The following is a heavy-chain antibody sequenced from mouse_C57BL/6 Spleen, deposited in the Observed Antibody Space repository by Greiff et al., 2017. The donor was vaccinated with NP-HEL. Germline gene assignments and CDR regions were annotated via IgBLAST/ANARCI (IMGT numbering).Heavy chain of an antibody. D-gene: IGHD1-1*01. Sequence: QVQLKESGAELMKPGASVKFSCKATGYTFTGYWIEWVKQRPGHGLEWIGEILPGSGSTNYNEKFKGKATFTAATSSNTAYMQLSSHTTEDSAIYYCARDPYYDGSGFDCWGQGTTLTVST. J-gene: IGHJ2*01. CDR2: ILPGSGST. CDR1: GYTFTGYW. V-gene: IGHV1-9*01. CDR3: ARDPYYDGSGFDC.